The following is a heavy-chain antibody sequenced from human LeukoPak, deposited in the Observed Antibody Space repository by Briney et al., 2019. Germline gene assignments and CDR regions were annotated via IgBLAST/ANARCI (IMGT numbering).Heavy chain of an antibody. J-gene: IGHJ4*02. CDR3: ARDRGGSYYDLNY. V-gene: IGHV3-30-3*01. Sequence: GGSLRRSCAASGFTFSSYAMHWVRQAPGKGLEWVAVISYDGSNKYYADSVKGRFTISRDNSKNTLYLQMNTLRAEDTAVYYCARDRGGSYYDLNYWGQGTLVTVSS. CDR2: ISYDGSNK. D-gene: IGHD1-26*01. CDR1: GFTFSSYA.